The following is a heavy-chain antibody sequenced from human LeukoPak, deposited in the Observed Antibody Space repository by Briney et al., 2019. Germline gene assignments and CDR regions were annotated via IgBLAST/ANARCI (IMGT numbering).Heavy chain of an antibody. V-gene: IGHV3-53*01. J-gene: IGHJ4*02. CDR3: ARATLDN. CDR2: IYSGGST. CDR1: GFTVSDNY. Sequence: GGSLRLSCAASGFTVSDNYISWVRQAPGKGLEWVSVIYSGGSTKYADSVKARFTISRDNSKNTVYLQMNSLRADDTAVYYCARATLDNWGQGTLSLSPQ.